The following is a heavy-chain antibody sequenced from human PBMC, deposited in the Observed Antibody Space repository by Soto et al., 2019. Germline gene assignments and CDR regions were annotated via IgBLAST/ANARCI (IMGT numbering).Heavy chain of an antibody. CDR1: GYTLTELS. CDR3: ATDRWDSGSYGVEFDY. J-gene: IGHJ4*02. Sequence: ASVKVSCKVSGYTLTELSMHWVRQAPGKGLEWMGGFDPEDGETIYAQKFQGRVTMTEDTSTDTAYMELSSLRSEDTAVYYCATDRWDSGSYGVEFDYWGQGTLVTVS. CDR2: FDPEDGET. V-gene: IGHV1-24*01. D-gene: IGHD1-26*01.